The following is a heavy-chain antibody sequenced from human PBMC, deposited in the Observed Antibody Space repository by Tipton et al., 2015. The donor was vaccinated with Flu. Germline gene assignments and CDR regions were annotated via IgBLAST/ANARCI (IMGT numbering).Heavy chain of an antibody. D-gene: IGHD2-2*01. CDR1: GFTFSSYA. V-gene: IGHV3-23*01. J-gene: IGHJ4*02. CDR2: ISGSGGST. CDR3: AKAETTNIVVVPAAFDY. Sequence: SLRLSCAASGFTFSSYAMSWVRQAPGKGLEWVSAISGSGGSTYYADSVKGRFTISRDNSKNTLYLQMNSLRAEDTAVYYCAKAETTNIVVVPAAFDYWGQGTLVTVPS.